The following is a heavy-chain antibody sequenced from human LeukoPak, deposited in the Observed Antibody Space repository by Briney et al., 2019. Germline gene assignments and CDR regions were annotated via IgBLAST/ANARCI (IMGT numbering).Heavy chain of an antibody. CDR3: AGGLGLFDY. CDR1: GGSISSYY. Sequence: ASETLFLTCTVSGGSISSYYWSWIRQPPGKGLEWIGYIYYSGSTNYNPSLKSRVTISVDTSKNQFSLKLSSVTAADTAVYYCAGGLGLFDYWGQGTLVTVSS. J-gene: IGHJ4*02. CDR2: IYYSGST. V-gene: IGHV4-59*01. D-gene: IGHD3/OR15-3a*01.